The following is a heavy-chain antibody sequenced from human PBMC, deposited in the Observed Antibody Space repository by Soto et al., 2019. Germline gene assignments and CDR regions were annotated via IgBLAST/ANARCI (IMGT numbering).Heavy chain of an antibody. Sequence: GGSLRLSCAASGFTFSPYAMTWVRQAPGKGLEWVSSISGSGGNTNYADSVKGRFTVSRDNSKRTLSLQMNSLTQEDTAIYYCAKGLRRLLRTQYYYGLDVWGRGTTVTVSS. CDR2: ISGSGGNT. D-gene: IGHD3-16*01. CDR3: AKGLRRLLRTQYYYGLDV. CDR1: GFTFSPYA. J-gene: IGHJ6*02. V-gene: IGHV3-23*01.